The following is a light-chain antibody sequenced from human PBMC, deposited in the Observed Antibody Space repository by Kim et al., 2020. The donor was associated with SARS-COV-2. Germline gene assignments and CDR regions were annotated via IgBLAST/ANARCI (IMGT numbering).Light chain of an antibody. V-gene: IGLV3-1*01. J-gene: IGLJ1*01. Sequence: SYELTQPPSVSVSPGQTASITCSGDKLGDKYACWYQQKPGQSPVLVIYQDSKRPSGIPERFAGPNSGNTATLPISGTQAMDEADHYCPAWGRITYVFVTG. CDR1: KLGDKY. CDR3: PAWGRITYV. CDR2: QDS.